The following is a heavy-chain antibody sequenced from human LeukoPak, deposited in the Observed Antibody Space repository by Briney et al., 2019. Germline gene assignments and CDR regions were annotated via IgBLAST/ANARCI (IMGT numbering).Heavy chain of an antibody. CDR1: GLTVSSKY. CDR3: AKGDEVFDS. V-gene: IGHV3-66*01. CDR2: IYSGGST. Sequence: GGSLRLSCAASGLTVSSKYMSWVRQAPGKGLEWVSVIYSGGSTFYADSVKGRFTISRDNSKNTLYLQMNGLRVEDTAVYYCAKGDEVFDSWGQGTLVTVSS. J-gene: IGHJ4*02.